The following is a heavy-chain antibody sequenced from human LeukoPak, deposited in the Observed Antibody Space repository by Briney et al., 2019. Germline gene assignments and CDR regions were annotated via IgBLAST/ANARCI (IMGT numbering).Heavy chain of an antibody. CDR3: ARLMGSYLDY. J-gene: IGHJ4*02. CDR1: GFTFDDYG. V-gene: IGHV3-21*01. Sequence: GGSLRLSCAASGFTFDDYGMSWVRQAPGKGLEWVSSISSSSSYIYYADSVKGRFTISRDNAKNSLYLQMNSLRAEDTAVYYCARLMGSYLDYGGQGTLVTVSS. CDR2: ISSSSSYI. D-gene: IGHD3-10*01.